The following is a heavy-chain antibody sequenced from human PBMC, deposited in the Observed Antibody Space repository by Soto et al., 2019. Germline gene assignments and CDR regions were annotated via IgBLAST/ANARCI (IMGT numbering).Heavy chain of an antibody. V-gene: IGHV1-8*01. D-gene: IGHD3-3*01. J-gene: IGHJ6*02. CDR3: ARAPPYYDFWSGYYIRGVGSHYGTDV. CDR1: GYTFTSYD. Sequence: ASVKVSCKASGYTFTSYDINWVRQATGQGLEWMGWMNPNSGNTGYAQKFQGRVTMTRNTSISTAYMELSSLRSEDTAVYYCARAPPYYDFWSGYYIRGVGSHYGTDVWGQGTTVTVSS. CDR2: MNPNSGNT.